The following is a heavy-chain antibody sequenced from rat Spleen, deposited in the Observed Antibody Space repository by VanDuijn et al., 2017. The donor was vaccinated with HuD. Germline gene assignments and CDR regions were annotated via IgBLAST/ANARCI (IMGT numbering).Heavy chain of an antibody. Sequence: QVQLKESGPGLVQPSQTLSLTCTVSGFSLTSYHLHWVRQPPGKGLEGMGVMWSDGGTRYNSALKSRLSISKDTSKNPVFLKMNSLQTEDTATYYCARDLTGSGWFAYWGQGTLVTVSS. CDR2: MWSDGGT. V-gene: IGHV2-32*01. D-gene: IGHD5-1*01. CDR1: GFSLTSYH. J-gene: IGHJ3*01. CDR3: ARDLTGSGWFAY.